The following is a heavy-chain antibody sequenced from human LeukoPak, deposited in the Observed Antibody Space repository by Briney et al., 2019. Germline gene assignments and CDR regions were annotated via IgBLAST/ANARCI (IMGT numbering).Heavy chain of an antibody. CDR1: GFTFSSYW. CDR3: VRGGAAPDY. J-gene: IGHJ4*02. V-gene: IGHV3-7*01. Sequence: GGSLRLSCAASGFTFSSYWMSWVRQAPGKGLEWVANIKQEGSEKNYVDSVKGRFTISRDNAKNSLYLQMNSLRAEDTAVYYCVRGGAAPDYWGQGTLVTVSS. D-gene: IGHD1-26*01. CDR2: IKQEGSEK.